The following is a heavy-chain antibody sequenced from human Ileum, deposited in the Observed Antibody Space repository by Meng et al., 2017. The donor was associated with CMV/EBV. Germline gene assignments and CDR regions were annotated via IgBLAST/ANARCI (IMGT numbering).Heavy chain of an antibody. CDR2: IHPSGST. Sequence: QLQRAGPRLGQASETVSPAGTVTGGSVSDYYWTSIRQPAGKGLEWIGRIHPSGSTDDDYSLKSRATMSLDTSKNQLSLKLTSVTAADTAIYYCGRAGARGVPVDYWGQGTLVTVSS. D-gene: IGHD3-10*01. CDR3: GRAGARGVPVDY. CDR1: GGSVSDYY. J-gene: IGHJ4*02. V-gene: IGHV4-4*07.